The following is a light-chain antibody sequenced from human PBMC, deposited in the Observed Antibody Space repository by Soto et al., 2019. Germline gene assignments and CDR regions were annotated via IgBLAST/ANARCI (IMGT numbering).Light chain of an antibody. Sequence: DIQMTQSPSTLSASVGDRVTITCRASQSISSWLAWYQQKPGKAPNLLIYDASSLESGVPSRFSGSGSGTEFTLTISSLQPDDFATYYCQQYNRYPVTVGQGTKVEIK. V-gene: IGKV1-5*01. CDR1: QSISSW. CDR2: DAS. J-gene: IGKJ1*01. CDR3: QQYNRYPVT.